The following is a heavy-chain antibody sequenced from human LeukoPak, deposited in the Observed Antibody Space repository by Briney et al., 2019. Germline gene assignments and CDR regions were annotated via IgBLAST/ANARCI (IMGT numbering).Heavy chain of an antibody. CDR1: GGSISSSSYY. CDR2: IYYSGST. J-gene: IGHJ4*02. V-gene: IGHV4-39*07. D-gene: IGHD5-18*01. Sequence: SETLSLTCTVSGGSISSSSYYWGWIRQPPGKGLEGIGSIYYSGSTYYNPSLKSRVTISVDTSKNQFSLKLSSVTAADTAVYYWARGRYSYGNAFDYWGQGNLVTVSS. CDR3: ARGRYSYGNAFDY.